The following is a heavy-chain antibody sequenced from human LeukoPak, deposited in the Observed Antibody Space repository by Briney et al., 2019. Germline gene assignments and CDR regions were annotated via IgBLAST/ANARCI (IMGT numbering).Heavy chain of an antibody. J-gene: IGHJ4*02. CDR1: GYSISSGYY. Sequence: PSETLSLTCTVSGYSISSGYYWGWIRQPPGKGLEWIGSIYHSGSTYYNPSLKSRVTISVDTSKNQFSLKLSSVTAADTAVYYCARVLSGYSYGPPTCFDYWGQGTLVTVS. CDR3: ARVLSGYSYGPPTCFDY. V-gene: IGHV4-38-2*02. D-gene: IGHD5-18*01. CDR2: IYHSGST.